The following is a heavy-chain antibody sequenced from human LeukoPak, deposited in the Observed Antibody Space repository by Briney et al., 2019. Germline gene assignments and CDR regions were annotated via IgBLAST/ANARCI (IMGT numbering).Heavy chain of an antibody. V-gene: IGHV5-51*01. CDR1: GYSFSSFW. CDR3: ARRRSMSYRSYFEY. CDR2: IYPGDSDV. D-gene: IGHD1-26*01. J-gene: IGHJ4*02. Sequence: GESLKISCQGSGYSFSSFWIGWVRQMPGKGLEWMGFIYPGDSDVRHSPSFQGQVNISADTSLNSAYLQWNSLKASDTAMYYCARRRSMSYRSYFEYWGQGTLVTVSS.